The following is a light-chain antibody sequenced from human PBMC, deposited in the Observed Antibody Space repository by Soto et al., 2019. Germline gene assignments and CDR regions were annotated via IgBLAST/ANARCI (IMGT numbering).Light chain of an antibody. J-gene: IGKJ5*01. CDR2: AAS. CDR3: QPSYRLIP. V-gene: IGKV1-39*01. CDR1: QSIGSSY. Sequence: DIKMNEFASALSASVGDRVTITCRASQSIGSSYLHWYQQKPGKAPKLLIYAASSLQSGVPSRFSGSGSGTDFTLSIRSLQPEDFATCYCQPSYRLIPFGQVT.